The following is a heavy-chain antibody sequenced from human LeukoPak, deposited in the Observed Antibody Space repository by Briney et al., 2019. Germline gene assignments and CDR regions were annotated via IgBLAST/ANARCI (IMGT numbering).Heavy chain of an antibody. CDR3: VKDLSGTYSFDD. J-gene: IGHJ4*02. CDR1: GFTLSRDT. Sequence: GGSLRLSCSASGFTLSRDTVHWVRQAPGKGLEYVSSITDNGGRTWYADSVKGGFTISRDNSKNTVYLQMSSLRAEDTAVYYCVKDLSGTYSFDDWGQGTLVSVSS. CDR2: ITDNGGRT. D-gene: IGHD3-10*01. V-gene: IGHV3-64D*06.